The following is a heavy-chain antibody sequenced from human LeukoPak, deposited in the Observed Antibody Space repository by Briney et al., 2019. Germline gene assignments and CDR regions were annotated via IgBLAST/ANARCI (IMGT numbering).Heavy chain of an antibody. CDR2: IYYSGST. J-gene: IGHJ4*02. Sequence: SETLSLTCSVSGDSISSYYWSWIRQPPGKGLEWIGNIYYSGSTNYNPSLKRRVAISIDTTKNQFSLKLSSVTAADTAVYYCARGRNFGYHFDYWGQGTLVTVSS. D-gene: IGHD1-14*01. CDR1: GDSISSYY. V-gene: IGHV4-59*12. CDR3: ARGRNFGYHFDY.